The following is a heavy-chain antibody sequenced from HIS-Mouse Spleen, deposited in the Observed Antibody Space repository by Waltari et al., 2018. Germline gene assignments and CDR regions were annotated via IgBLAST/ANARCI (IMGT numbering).Heavy chain of an antibody. V-gene: IGHV3-7*01. J-gene: IGHJ6*02. CDR1: GFTFSSYW. CDR3: ARDHLGRWPILYYYYYGMDV. CDR2: IKQDGSEK. Sequence: EVQLVESGGGLVQPGGSLRLSCAASGFTFSSYWMSVVRQAPGEGVGWVANIKQDGSEKYYVDSVKGRFTISRDNAKNSLYLQMNSLRAEDTAVYYCARDHLGRWPILYYYYYGMDVWGQGTTVTVSS. D-gene: IGHD3-3*01.